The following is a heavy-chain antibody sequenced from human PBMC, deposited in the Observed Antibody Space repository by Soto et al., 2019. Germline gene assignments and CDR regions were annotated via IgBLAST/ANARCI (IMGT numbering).Heavy chain of an antibody. D-gene: IGHD3-22*01. CDR3: ATLYDSSGYSIFDY. CDR1: GFTFDDYA. CDR2: ISWNSGSI. J-gene: IGHJ4*02. Sequence: LRLSCAASGFTFDDYAMHWVRQAPGKGLEWVSGISWNSGSIGYADSVKGRFTISRDNAKNSLYLQMNSLRAEDTALYYCATLYDSSGYSIFDYWGQGTLVTVSS. V-gene: IGHV3-9*01.